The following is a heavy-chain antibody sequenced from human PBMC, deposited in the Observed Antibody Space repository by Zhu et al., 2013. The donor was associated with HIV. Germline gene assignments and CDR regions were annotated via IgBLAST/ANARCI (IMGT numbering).Heavy chain of an antibody. CDR1: GYTFTNYG. CDR3: AEDGVRDLVLETTCPDLVPTP. CDR2: VDPIIGNA. D-gene: IGHD2-8*01. J-gene: IGHJ5*02. V-gene: IGHV1-8*03. Sequence: QVQLVQSGPEVKKPGASVKVSCKASGYTFTNYGINWVRQATGHGLEWMGWVDPIIGNAGYAQKFQGRVTITRDTSTSTVYMELSSLRSDDTAVYYCAEDGVRDLVLETTCPDLVPTPWAEGTLVHRLV.